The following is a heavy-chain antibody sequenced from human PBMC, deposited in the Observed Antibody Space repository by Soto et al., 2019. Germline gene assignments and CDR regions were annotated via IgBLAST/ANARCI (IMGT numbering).Heavy chain of an antibody. D-gene: IGHD5-18*01. V-gene: IGHV1-18*01. J-gene: IGHJ6*02. CDR1: GDTFSKYA. Sequence: ASVKVSCKASGDTFSKYAISWVRQAPGQGLEWMGGISGNNGDTNHAERFQGRVTITTDASTSTAYMEVRSLTSEDTAVYYCARDKGYGFGWSSSSGMDVWGQGTTVTVSS. CDR3: ARDKGYGFGWSSSSGMDV. CDR2: ISGNNGDT.